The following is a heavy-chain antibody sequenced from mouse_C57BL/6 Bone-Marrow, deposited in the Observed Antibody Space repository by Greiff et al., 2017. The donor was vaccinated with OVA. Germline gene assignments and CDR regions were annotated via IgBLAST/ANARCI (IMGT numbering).Heavy chain of an antibody. CDR2: IDPSDSDT. CDR3: ARSYYSNAWFAY. J-gene: IGHJ3*01. D-gene: IGHD2-5*01. V-gene: IGHV1-52*01. CDR1: GYTFTSYW. Sequence: VQLQQPGAELVRPGSSVKLSCKASGYTFTSYWMHWVKQRPIQGLEWIGNIDPSDSDTHYNQKFKDKGTLTVDKSSSTAYMQLSSLTSEDSAVYYCARSYYSNAWFAYWGQGTLVTVSA.